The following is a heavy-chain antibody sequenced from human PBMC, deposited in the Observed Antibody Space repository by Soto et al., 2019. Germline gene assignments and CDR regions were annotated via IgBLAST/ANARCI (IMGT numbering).Heavy chain of an antibody. CDR2: VYYRGRS. V-gene: IGHV4-39*01. CDR1: GGSVTNSSYY. Sequence: SETLSRTCTVSGGSVTNSSYYWGWIRQSPGKGLEWIGSVYYRGRSYSKSSVKSRVTISVDTSKNRFSLSLNSVTASDTAVYFCVSQRTTVPTQAYFDYWGPGALVTVSS. J-gene: IGHJ4*02. D-gene: IGHD4-17*01. CDR3: VSQRTTVPTQAYFDY.